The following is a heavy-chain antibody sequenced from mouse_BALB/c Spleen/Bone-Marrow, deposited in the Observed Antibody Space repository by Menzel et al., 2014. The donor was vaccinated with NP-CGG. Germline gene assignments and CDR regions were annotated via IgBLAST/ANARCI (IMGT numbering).Heavy chain of an antibody. CDR1: GYTFTSYY. J-gene: IGHJ1*01. CDR2: INPSNGGT. CDR3: TRSGGYYVPHWYFDV. D-gene: IGHD2-3*01. Sequence: VQLQQSGAELVKPGASVKLSCEASGYTFTSYYMYWVKQRPGQGLEWIGEINPSNGGTNFNEKFKSKATLTVDKSSSTAYMQLSSLTSEDSAVYYCTRSGGYYVPHWYFDVWGAGTTVTVSS. V-gene: IGHV1S81*02.